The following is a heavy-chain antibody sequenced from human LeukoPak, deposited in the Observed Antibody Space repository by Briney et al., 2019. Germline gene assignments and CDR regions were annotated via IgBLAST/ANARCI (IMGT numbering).Heavy chain of an antibody. V-gene: IGHV4-61*05. CDR1: GGSISSSSYY. J-gene: IGHJ6*03. Sequence: KTSETLSLTCTVSGGSISSSSYYWGWIRQPPGKGLEWIGYIYYSGSTNYNPSLKSRVTISVDTSKNQFSLKLTSVTAADTAVYYCARTTEGGYTYGYFYYYMDVWGKGTTVTISS. CDR2: IYYSGST. CDR3: ARTTEGGYTYGYFYYYMDV. D-gene: IGHD5-18*01.